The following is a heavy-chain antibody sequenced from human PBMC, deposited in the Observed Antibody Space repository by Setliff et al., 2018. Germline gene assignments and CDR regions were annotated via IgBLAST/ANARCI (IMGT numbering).Heavy chain of an antibody. CDR1: GYTFTSYD. D-gene: IGHD4-17*01. CDR2: IIPIFGTA. J-gene: IGHJ4*02. CDR3: ASPGATVTTLEQLYY. Sequence: SVKVSCKASGYTFTSYDISWVRQAPGQGLEWMGGIIPIFGTANYAQKFQGRVTITRDTSASTAYMELSSLRSEAPAVYYCASPGATVTTLEQLYYWGQGTLVTVSS. V-gene: IGHV1-69*05.